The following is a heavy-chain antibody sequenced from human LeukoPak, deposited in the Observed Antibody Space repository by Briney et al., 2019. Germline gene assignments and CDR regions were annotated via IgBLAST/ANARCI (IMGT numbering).Heavy chain of an antibody. CDR2: ISGSGGST. CDR3: AKGPYDYGDYEPFDY. Sequence: GGSLRLSCAASGFTFSSYAMSWVRQAPGKGLEWVSAISGSGGSTYYADSVKGRFTISRDNSKNTLYLQMNSLRAEGTAVYYCAKGPYDYGDYEPFDYWGQGTLVTVSS. V-gene: IGHV3-23*01. CDR1: GFTFSSYA. D-gene: IGHD4-17*01. J-gene: IGHJ4*02.